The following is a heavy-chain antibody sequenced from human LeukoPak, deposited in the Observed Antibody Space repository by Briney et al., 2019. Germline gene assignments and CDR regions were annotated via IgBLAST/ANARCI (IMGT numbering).Heavy chain of an antibody. CDR1: GFTFGSYA. J-gene: IGHJ5*02. CDR3: AKRSGSGWYGWFAP. Sequence: PGGSLRLSCAASGFTFGSYAMTWVRQAPGKGLEWVSSIDASGGSTYYADSVKGRFTISRDNSKNTFYLQMNTLRADDTAVYYCAKRSGSGWYGWFAPWGQGTLVTVSS. V-gene: IGHV3-23*01. CDR2: IDASGGST. D-gene: IGHD6-19*01.